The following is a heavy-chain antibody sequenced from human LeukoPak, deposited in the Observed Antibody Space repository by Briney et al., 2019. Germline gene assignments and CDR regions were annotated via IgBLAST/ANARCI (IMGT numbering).Heavy chain of an antibody. D-gene: IGHD6-19*01. CDR1: GYTFTSYY. V-gene: IGHV1-46*01. CDR2: INPSGGST. Sequence: ASVKVSCKASGYTFTSYYMHWVRQAPGQGLEWMGIINPSGGSTSYARKFQGRVTMTRDTSTSTVYMELSSLRSEDTAVYYCARETAVAGTSYGMDVWGQGTTVTVSS. J-gene: IGHJ6*02. CDR3: ARETAVAGTSYGMDV.